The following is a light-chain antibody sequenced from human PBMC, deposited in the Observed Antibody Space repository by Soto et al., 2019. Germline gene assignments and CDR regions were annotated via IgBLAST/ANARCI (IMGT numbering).Light chain of an antibody. CDR1: NIGSKS. Sequence: SSELTQPPSVSVAPGKTARITCGGNNIGSKSVHWYQQKPGQAPVLVIYYDSDRPSGIPERFSGSNSGNTATLTISRVEAGDEADYYCQVWDSSSDHVVFGGGTKLTV. V-gene: IGLV3-21*04. CDR3: QVWDSSSDHVV. CDR2: YDS. J-gene: IGLJ2*01.